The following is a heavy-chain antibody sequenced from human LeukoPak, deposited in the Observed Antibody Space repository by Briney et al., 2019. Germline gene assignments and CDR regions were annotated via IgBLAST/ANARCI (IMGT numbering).Heavy chain of an antibody. CDR1: GFTFSDYY. V-gene: IGHV3-11*06. J-gene: IGHJ3*02. D-gene: IGHD3-22*01. CDR3: ARVSYYYDSSGYTGRHDAFDI. Sequence: GGSLRLSCAASGFTFSDYYMSWIRRAPGKGLEWVSYISSSSSYTNYADSVKGRFTISRDNAKNSLYLQMNSLRAEDTAVYYCARVSYYYDSSGYTGRHDAFDIWGQGTMVTVSS. CDR2: ISSSSSYT.